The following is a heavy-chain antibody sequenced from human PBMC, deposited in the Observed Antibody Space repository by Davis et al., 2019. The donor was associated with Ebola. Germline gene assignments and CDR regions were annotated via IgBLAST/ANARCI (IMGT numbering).Heavy chain of an antibody. CDR1: GYSFTSYW. V-gene: IGHV5-10-1*01. J-gene: IGHJ3*02. D-gene: IGHD6-19*01. Sequence: KVFCKGSGYSFTSYWLNWVRQMPGKGLEWTGRIDPSDSYTNYSPSFQGHVTISADKSISTAYLQWSSLKASDTAMYYCARRGSGWYDAFDIWGQGTMVTVSS. CDR3: ARRGSGWYDAFDI. CDR2: IDPSDSYT.